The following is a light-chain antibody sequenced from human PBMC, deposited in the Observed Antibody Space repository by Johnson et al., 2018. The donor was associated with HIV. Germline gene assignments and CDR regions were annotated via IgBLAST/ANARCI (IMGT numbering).Light chain of an antibody. V-gene: IGLV1-51*01. Sequence: QSVLTQSPSVSAAPGQKVTISCSGSSSNIGNNYVSWYQQLPGTAPKLLIYDNNKRPSGIPDRFSGSKSGTSATLGITGLQTGDEADYYCGTWASSLSAGGVFGTGTKVTVL. CDR3: GTWASSLSAGGV. CDR2: DNN. CDR1: SSNIGNNY. J-gene: IGLJ1*01.